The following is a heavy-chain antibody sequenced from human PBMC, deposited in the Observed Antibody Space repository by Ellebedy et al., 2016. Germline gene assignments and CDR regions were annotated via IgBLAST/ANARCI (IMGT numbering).Heavy chain of an antibody. CDR3: ARDGAQRGYDSTGYYLDDY. CDR2: IIPLYGTI. Sequence: ASVKVSCKASGGAFSNYAFSWVRQPPGQGLEWMGGIIPLYGTINYAQKFQGRVTITADESLTTAYMGLKSLTSGDTAVYYCARDGAQRGYDSTGYYLDDYWGQGSLVTVSS. CDR1: GGAFSNYA. V-gene: IGHV1-69*13. J-gene: IGHJ4*02. D-gene: IGHD3-22*01.